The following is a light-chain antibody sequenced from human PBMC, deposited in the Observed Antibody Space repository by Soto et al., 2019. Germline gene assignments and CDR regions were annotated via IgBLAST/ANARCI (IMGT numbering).Light chain of an antibody. CDR3: QQHYYTPT. Sequence: DIVMTQSPDSLAVSLGERATINCKSSESIFYTSNNKNYLSWYQQKPGQPPKLLIYWASTRESGVPDRFSGSGSGADFTLTISSVQAEDVAVYFCQQHYYTPTFGQGTRLEIK. V-gene: IGKV4-1*01. J-gene: IGKJ5*01. CDR1: ESIFYTSNNKNY. CDR2: WAS.